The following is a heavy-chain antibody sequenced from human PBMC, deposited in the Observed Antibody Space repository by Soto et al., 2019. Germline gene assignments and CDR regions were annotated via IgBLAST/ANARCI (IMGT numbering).Heavy chain of an antibody. D-gene: IGHD3-16*01. V-gene: IGHV3-33*01. CDR3: ARWGADKVLDY. J-gene: IGHJ4*02. CDR2: IWYDGSNK. Sequence: QVQLVESGGGVVQPGRSLRVSCAASGFTFSSHGMHWVRQAPGKGLEWVAVIWYDGSNKYYGESVKGRFIISRDNSKNTVDLQMNSLIAEVTAVYYCARWGADKVLDYWGQGTLVTVSS. CDR1: GFTFSSHG.